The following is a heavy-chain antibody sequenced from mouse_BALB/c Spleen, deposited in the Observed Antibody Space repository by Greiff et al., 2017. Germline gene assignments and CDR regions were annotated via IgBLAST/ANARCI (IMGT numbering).Heavy chain of an antibody. CDR1: GYTFTDYW. J-gene: IGHJ4*01. V-gene: IGHV1-69*01. CDR3: ARRSGVIHYAMDY. D-gene: IGHD1-1*01. CDR2: IDTSDSYT. Sequence: QVQLQQPGAELVMPGASVKMSCKASGYTFTDYWMHWVKQRPGQGLEWIGAIDTSDSYTSYNQKFKGKATLTVDESSSTAYMQLSSLTSEDSAVYYCARRSGVIHYAMDYWGQGTSVTVSS.